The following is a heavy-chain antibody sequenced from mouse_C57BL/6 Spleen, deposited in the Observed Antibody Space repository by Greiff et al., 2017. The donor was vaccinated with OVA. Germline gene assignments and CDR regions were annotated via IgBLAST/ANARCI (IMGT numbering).Heavy chain of an antibody. CDR2: IHPNSGST. Sequence: QVQLKQPGAELVKPGASVKLSCKASGYTFTSYWMHWVKQRPGQGLEWIGMIHPNSGSTNYNEKFKSKATLTVDKSSSTAYMQLSSLTSEDSAVYYCARQGHYYGSSYDAMDYWGQGTSVTVSS. CDR1: GYTFTSYW. D-gene: IGHD1-1*01. J-gene: IGHJ4*01. CDR3: ARQGHYYGSSYDAMDY. V-gene: IGHV1-64*01.